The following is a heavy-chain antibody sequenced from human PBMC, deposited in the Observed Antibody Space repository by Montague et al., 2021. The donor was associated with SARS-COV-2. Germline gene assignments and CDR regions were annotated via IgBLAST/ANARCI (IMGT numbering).Heavy chain of an antibody. CDR3: AKEREVVRAARTLVAFDL. J-gene: IGHJ3*01. Sequence: SETLSLTCAVYGGSVSVYYWSWLRQSPRSGLVWIAEINHSGTANYNPSLKSRVSISVDTSKNQFTLKLTSVTAADTAMYYCAKEREVVRAARTLVAFDLWGQGTMVTVSS. D-gene: IGHD2-2*01. V-gene: IGHV4-34*01. CDR1: GGSVSVYY. CDR2: INHSGTA.